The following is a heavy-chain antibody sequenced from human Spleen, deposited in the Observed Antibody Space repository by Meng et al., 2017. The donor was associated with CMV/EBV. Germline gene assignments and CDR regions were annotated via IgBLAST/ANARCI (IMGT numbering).Heavy chain of an antibody. CDR2: IFYGGST. CDR1: GDSISITNYY. Sequence: SETLSLTCTVSGDSISITNYYWGWIRQPPGKGLEWIGSIFYGGSTYYNPSLKSRVTISVGTSKNQFSLKLNSVTAADTAIYYCARVTLGYCTSTSCQAWFDPWGQGTLVTVSS. D-gene: IGHD2-2*01. V-gene: IGHV4-39*07. J-gene: IGHJ5*02. CDR3: ARVTLGYCTSTSCQAWFDP.